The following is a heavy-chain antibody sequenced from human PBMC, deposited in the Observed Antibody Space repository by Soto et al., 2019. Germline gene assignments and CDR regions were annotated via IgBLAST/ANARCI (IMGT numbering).Heavy chain of an antibody. D-gene: IGHD2-2*01. V-gene: IGHV1-18*01. Sequence: QVQLVQSGAEVKKPGASVKVSCKASGYTFTSYGISWVRQAPGQGLEWMGWISAYNGNTNYAQKLQGRVTMTTDTSTSTAYMELRSMRSDDTAVYYCARDLGYCSSTSGRCGMDVWGQGTTVTVSS. CDR3: ARDLGYCSSTSGRCGMDV. CDR2: ISAYNGNT. J-gene: IGHJ6*02. CDR1: GYTFTSYG.